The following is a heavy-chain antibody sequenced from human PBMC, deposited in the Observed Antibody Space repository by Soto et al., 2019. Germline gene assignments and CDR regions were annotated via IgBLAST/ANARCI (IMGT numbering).Heavy chain of an antibody. CDR2: IIPIFGTA. Sequence: ASVKVSCKASGGTFSSYAISWVRQAPGQGLEWMGGIIPIFGTANYAQKFQGRVTITADESTSTAYMELSSLRSEDTAVYYCARTTAMVPRSNYYYGMDVWAQGTTVTVSS. D-gene: IGHD5-18*01. V-gene: IGHV1-69*13. J-gene: IGHJ6*02. CDR3: ARTTAMVPRSNYYYGMDV. CDR1: GGTFSSYA.